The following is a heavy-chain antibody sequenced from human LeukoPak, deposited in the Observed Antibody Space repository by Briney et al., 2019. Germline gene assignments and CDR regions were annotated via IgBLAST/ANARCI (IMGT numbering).Heavy chain of an antibody. CDR3: ARAHYDILTGYLNGAFDI. CDR1: GFTFSSYG. CDR2: IWYDGSNK. Sequence: GGSLRLSCAASGFTFSSYGMHWVRQAPGKGLEWVAVIWYDGSNKYYADSVKGRFTISRDSSKNTLCLQMNSLRAEDTAVYYCARAHYDILTGYLNGAFDIWGQGTMVTVSS. J-gene: IGHJ3*02. D-gene: IGHD3-9*01. V-gene: IGHV3-33*01.